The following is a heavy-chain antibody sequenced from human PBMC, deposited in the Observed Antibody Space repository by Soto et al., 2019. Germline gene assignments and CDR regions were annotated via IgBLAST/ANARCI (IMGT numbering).Heavy chain of an antibody. J-gene: IGHJ1*01. Sequence: QVQLVESGGGVVQPGRSLRLSCAASGFTFSSYAMHWVRQAPGKGLEWVAVISYDGSNKYYADSVKGRFTISRDNSKNTLYLQMNSLIPEDTAAYYCARAEGDYYDSSGQEYFQHWGQGTLVTVSS. CDR3: ARAEGDYYDSSGQEYFQH. D-gene: IGHD3-22*01. CDR2: ISYDGSNK. CDR1: GFTFSSYA. V-gene: IGHV3-30-3*01.